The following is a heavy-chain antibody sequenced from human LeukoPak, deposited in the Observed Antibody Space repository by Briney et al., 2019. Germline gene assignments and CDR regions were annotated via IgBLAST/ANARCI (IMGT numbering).Heavy chain of an antibody. D-gene: IGHD2-21*02. CDR1: GGSINYDY. CDR2: IHYSGAT. Sequence: SETLSLTCTVSGGSINYDYWSWIRQSPGKRLEWIGYIHYSGATNYSPYLNSRVTISVDTSKNQCSLKLSSLAAADTALFYGATLRGASTAVFDSWGQGTLVTVSS. J-gene: IGHJ4*02. V-gene: IGHV4-59*12. CDR3: ATLRGASTAVFDS.